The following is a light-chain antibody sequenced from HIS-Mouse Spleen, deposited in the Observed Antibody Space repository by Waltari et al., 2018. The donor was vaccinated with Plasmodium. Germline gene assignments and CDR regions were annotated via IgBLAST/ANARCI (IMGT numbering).Light chain of an antibody. V-gene: IGLV2-23*01. CDR2: EGS. CDR3: CSYAGSRV. CDR1: SSDVGRYNL. Sequence: QSALPQPASVSGSPGQSITISCTGTSSDVGRYNLVSWYQQHPGKAPKLMIYEGSKRPSGVSNRFSGSKSGNTASLTISGLQAEDEADYYCCSYAGSRVFGGGTKLTVL. J-gene: IGLJ2*01.